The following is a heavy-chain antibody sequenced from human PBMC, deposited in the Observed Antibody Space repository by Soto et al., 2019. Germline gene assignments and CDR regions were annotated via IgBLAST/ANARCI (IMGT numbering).Heavy chain of an antibody. V-gene: IGHV4-59*01. CDR3: ARASIELVVPAAIPYFDY. CDR2: IYYSGST. D-gene: IGHD2-2*01. J-gene: IGHJ4*02. Sequence: SETLSLTCTVSGGSISSYYWSWIRQPPGKGLEWIGYIYYSGSTNYNPSLKSRVTISVDTSKNQFSLKLSSVTAADTAVYYCARASIELVVPAAIPYFDYWGQGTLVTVS. CDR1: GGSISSYY.